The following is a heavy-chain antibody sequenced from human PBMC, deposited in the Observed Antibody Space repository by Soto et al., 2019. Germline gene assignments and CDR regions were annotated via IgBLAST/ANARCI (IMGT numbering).Heavy chain of an antibody. CDR2: ISSTTNYI. V-gene: IGHV3-21*06. CDR1: GFTFTRYI. CDR3: ARESEDLTSNFDY. Sequence: GGSLRLSCAASGFTFTRYIMNWVRQAPGKGLEWVSSISSTTNYIYYGDSMKGRFTISRDNAKNSLYLEMNSLRAEDTAVYYCARESEDLTSNFDYWGQGTLVTGSS. J-gene: IGHJ4*02.